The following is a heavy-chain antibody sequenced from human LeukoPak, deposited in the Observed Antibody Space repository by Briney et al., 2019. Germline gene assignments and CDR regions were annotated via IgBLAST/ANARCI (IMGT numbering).Heavy chain of an antibody. J-gene: IGHJ4*02. D-gene: IGHD3-10*01. CDR2: ISYDGSNK. CDR3: ARDHAYYGSGHPPGFDY. Sequence: GGSLRLSCAASGFTFSSYAMHWVRQAPGKGLEWVAVISYDGSNKYYADSVKGRFTISRDNSKNTLYLQMNSLRAEDTAMYYCARDHAYYGSGHPPGFDYWGQGALVTVSS. V-gene: IGHV3-30-3*01. CDR1: GFTFSSYA.